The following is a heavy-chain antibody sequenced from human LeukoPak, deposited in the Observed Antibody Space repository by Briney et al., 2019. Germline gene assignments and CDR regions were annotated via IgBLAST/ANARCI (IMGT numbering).Heavy chain of an antibody. CDR3: TSEGTR. D-gene: IGHD3-10*01. J-gene: IGHJ4*02. CDR2: IRRKAHDYAT. V-gene: IGHV3-73*01. CDR1: GFTFSDST. Sequence: GGSLRLSCAASGFTFSDSTMHWVRQASGKGLDWVGRIRRKAHDYATAYATSVQGRFTISRDDSKNRAFLQMNSLKPEDTAVYYCTSEGTRWGQGTLVTVPS.